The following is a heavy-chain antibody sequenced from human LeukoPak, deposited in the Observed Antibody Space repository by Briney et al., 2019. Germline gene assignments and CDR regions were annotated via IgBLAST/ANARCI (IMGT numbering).Heavy chain of an antibody. CDR2: IYYSGST. J-gene: IGHJ4*02. CDR1: GGSISSYY. V-gene: IGHV4-59*01. CDR3: ARGNPGGEFFDY. Sequence: SETLSLTCTVSGGSISSYYWSWIRQPPGKGLEWIGYIYYSGSTNYNPSLKSRVTISVDTSKNQFSLKLSSVTAADTAVYYCARGNPGGEFFDYWGQGTLVTVSP. D-gene: IGHD3-16*01.